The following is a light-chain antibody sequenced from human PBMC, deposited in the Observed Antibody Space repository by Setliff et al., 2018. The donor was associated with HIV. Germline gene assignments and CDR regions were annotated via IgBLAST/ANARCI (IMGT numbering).Light chain of an antibody. CDR1: SGDIGHYNY. J-gene: IGLJ1*01. CDR3: SSYTGSATPWI. V-gene: IGLV2-14*03. CDR2: DVN. Sequence: QSVLTQPASVSGSPGQSITIPCTGTSGDIGHYNYVSWYQQHPGKAPKLVIFDVNDRPSGVSPRFSGSKFGNTASLTISGLQTEDEADFYCSSYTGSATPWIFGTGTKVTVL.